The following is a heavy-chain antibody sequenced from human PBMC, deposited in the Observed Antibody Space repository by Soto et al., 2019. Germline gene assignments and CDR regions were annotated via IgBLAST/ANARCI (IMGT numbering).Heavy chain of an antibody. J-gene: IGHJ4*02. V-gene: IGHV4-59*13. CDR3: ARDGQKFDF. Sequence: QVQLQESGPGLVKPSETLSLTCTFSGGSISTFYWSWIRQPPGKGLEWIGYISYNGRTAYNPSLKSRVTISLDTSKNQFSLKLSSVTAADTAVYYCARDGQKFDFWGQGNLVTVSS. CDR1: GGSISTFY. CDR2: ISYNGRT.